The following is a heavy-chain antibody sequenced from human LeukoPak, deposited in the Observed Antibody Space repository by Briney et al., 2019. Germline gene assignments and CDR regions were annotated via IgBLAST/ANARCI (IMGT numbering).Heavy chain of an antibody. CDR2: IYPGDSDT. Sequence: GAALKISCKGSGYSFTSYWIGWVRQMPGKGLEWMGIIYPGDSDTRYSPSFQGQVTISADKSISTAYLQWSSLKASDTAMYYCARRGYYDTSGYYFGNYWGQGTLVTVSS. CDR1: GYSFTSYW. V-gene: IGHV5-51*01. J-gene: IGHJ4*02. CDR3: ARRGYYDTSGYYFGNY. D-gene: IGHD3-22*01.